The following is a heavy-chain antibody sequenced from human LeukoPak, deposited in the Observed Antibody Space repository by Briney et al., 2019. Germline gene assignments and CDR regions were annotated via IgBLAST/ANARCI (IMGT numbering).Heavy chain of an antibody. CDR1: GFTFSNFA. CDR3: ARDDVRMGFDH. J-gene: IGHJ4*02. D-gene: IGHD2-8*01. CDR2: ISDDGSNK. Sequence: PGRSLRLSCAASGFTFSNFAMHWVRQTPGKGLAWGALISDDGSNKYYADSVKGRFTVSRDNSKNTLFLQMNSLRTEDTAVFYCARDDVRMGFDHWGQGTLVTVSS. V-gene: IGHV3-30*14.